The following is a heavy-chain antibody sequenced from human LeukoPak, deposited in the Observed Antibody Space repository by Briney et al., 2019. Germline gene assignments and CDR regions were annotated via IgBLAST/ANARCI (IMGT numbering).Heavy chain of an antibody. D-gene: IGHD6-13*01. Sequence: ASVKVSCKASGYTFTSYDINWVRQATGQGLEWMGWMNPNSGNTGYAQKFQGRVTMTRNTSISTAYMELSSLRSEDTAVYYCARDGAAAAYDAFDIWGQGTMVTVSS. CDR1: GYTFTSYD. V-gene: IGHV1-8*01. J-gene: IGHJ3*02. CDR2: MNPNSGNT. CDR3: ARDGAAAAYDAFDI.